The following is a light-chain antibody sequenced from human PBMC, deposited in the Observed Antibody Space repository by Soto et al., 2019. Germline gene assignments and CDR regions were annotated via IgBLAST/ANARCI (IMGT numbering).Light chain of an antibody. CDR1: TSDIG. CDR2: EVN. CDR3: CSYAGTPPPFV. J-gene: IGLJ1*01. V-gene: IGLV2-23*02. Sequence: QSALTQPASVSGSPGQSITISCAGTTSDIGVSWYQQHPGEAPKLMIFEVNKRPSGVSNRFSGSTSGNTASLTISGLQAEDEADDSCCSYAGTPPPFVFGAGTKVPVL.